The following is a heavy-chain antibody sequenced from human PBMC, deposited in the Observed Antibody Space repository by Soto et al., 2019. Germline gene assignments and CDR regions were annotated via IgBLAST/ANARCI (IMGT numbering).Heavy chain of an antibody. Sequence: PGGSLRLSCAASGFLFSSFTMNWVRQAPGKGPEWVSGLSGSGSNTYYADSVRGRFTISRDNSKNTLYLQLNSLRVEDTALYYCAKDWSVGVTIVGMDVWGQGTTVTVSS. CDR2: LSGSGSNT. CDR3: AKDWSVGVTIVGMDV. J-gene: IGHJ6*02. V-gene: IGHV3-23*01. D-gene: IGHD1-26*01. CDR1: GFLFSSFT.